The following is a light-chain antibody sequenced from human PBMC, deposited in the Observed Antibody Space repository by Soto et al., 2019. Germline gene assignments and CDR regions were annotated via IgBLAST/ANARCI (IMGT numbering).Light chain of an antibody. CDR3: QQYHNWPPYT. J-gene: IGKJ2*01. CDR2: GAS. V-gene: IGKV3-15*01. Sequence: EIVMTQSPATPSVSPGERATLSCRASQSVSSNLAWYQQQPGQAPRLLIYGASTRATGFPARFSGSGSGTEFTLTINSLQSEDFAVYYCQQYHNWPPYTFGQGTKVDIK. CDR1: QSVSSN.